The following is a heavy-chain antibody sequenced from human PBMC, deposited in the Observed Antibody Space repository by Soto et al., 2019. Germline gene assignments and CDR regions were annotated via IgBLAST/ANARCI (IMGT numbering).Heavy chain of an antibody. CDR3: AVAYCGTYYGYLDP. CDR1: GDSLTDLS. D-gene: IGHD1-26*01. V-gene: IGHV1-24*01. J-gene: IGHJ5*02. CDR2: FDPEDGEA. Sequence: QVQLVQSGAEVKRPGASVKVSCKVSGDSLTDLSIHWVRQAPGKGLEYMGGFDPEDGEAMYAQNFQGRVTMTEDTSTDTSYMELTSLTSDDTAVYYCAVAYCGTYYGYLDPWGQGTLVTVSA.